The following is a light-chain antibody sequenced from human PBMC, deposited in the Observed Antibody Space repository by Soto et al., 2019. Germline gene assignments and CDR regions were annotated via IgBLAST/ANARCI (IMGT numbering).Light chain of an antibody. J-gene: IGLJ1*01. CDR3: CSYAGSSTGYV. V-gene: IGLV2-23*01. Sequence: QSALTQPASVSGSPGQSITISCTGTSSDVGSYNLVSWYQQHPGKAPKLMIYEGSKRPSGVSNRFSGSKSGNTASLTISGLQAEDEADYYCCSYAGSSTGYVFGTGNKVTVL. CDR2: EGS. CDR1: SSDVGSYNL.